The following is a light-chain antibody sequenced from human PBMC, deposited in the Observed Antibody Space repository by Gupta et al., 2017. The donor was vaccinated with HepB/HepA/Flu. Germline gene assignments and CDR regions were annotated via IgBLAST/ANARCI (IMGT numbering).Light chain of an antibody. J-gene: IGKJ4*01. Sequence: DIQMTQSPSSLSASVGDRVTITCRATQSISIYLNWYQQKPGKAPKLLIFATSSLQSGVPSRFSGSGSGTDFTLTISSLQPEDFATYYCQQSYSARLTFGGGTKVEI. CDR2: ATS. CDR3: QQSYSARLT. V-gene: IGKV1-39*01. CDR1: QSISIY.